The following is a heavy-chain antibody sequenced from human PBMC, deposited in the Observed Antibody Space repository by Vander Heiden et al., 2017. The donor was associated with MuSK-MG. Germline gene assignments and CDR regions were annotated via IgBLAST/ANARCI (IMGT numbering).Heavy chain of an antibody. CDR3: AGDSGVLPAAS. J-gene: IGHJ4*02. CDR2: IRAYDGET. V-gene: IGHV1-18*01. CDR1: GYTFNHYG. Sequence: QIQLVQSGAEVKKPGASVKVSCKASGYTFNHYGISWVRLAPGQGPEWLGWIRAYDGETNYAQKFQGRVTMTTDTSTRTVYMDLASLGADDTAFYYCAGDSGVLPAASWGQGTLVTGSS. D-gene: IGHD2-2*01.